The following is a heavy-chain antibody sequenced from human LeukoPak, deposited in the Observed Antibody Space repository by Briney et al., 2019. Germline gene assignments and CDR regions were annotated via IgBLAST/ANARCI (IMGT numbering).Heavy chain of an antibody. V-gene: IGHV4-39*07. CDR1: GGSISSGDYY. Sequence: PSETLSLTCTVSGGSISSGDYYWSWIRQPPGKGLEWIGEINHSGSTNYNPSLKSRVTISVDTSKNQFSLKLSSVTAADTAVYYCARGRGYYDSSGYYYAFDYWGQGTLVTVSS. D-gene: IGHD3-22*01. J-gene: IGHJ4*02. CDR2: INHSGST. CDR3: ARGRGYYDSSGYYYAFDY.